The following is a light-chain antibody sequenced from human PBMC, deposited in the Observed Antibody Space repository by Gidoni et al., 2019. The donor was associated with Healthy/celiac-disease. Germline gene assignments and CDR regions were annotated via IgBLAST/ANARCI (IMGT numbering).Light chain of an antibody. CDR2: GNS. CDR3: QSYDSSLSVLYV. CDR1: SSNIGAGYD. V-gene: IGLV1-40*01. Sequence: QSVLTQPPSVSGAPGQRVPISCTGSSSNIGAGYDVHWYQQLPGTAPKLLIYGNSHRPSGVPDRFSGSKSGTSASLAITGLQAEDEADYYCQSYDSSLSVLYVFGTGTKVTVL. J-gene: IGLJ1*01.